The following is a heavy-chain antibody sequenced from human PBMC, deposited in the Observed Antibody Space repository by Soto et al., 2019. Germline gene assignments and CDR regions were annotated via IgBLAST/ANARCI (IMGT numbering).Heavy chain of an antibody. V-gene: IGHV1-18*01. J-gene: IGHJ4*02. Sequence: ASVKVSCKASGYTFTSYGISWVRQAPGQGLEWMGWISAYNGNTNYAQKLQGSVTMTTDTSTSTAYMELRSLRSDDTAVYYCARVKYSSARVGFDYWGQGTLVTVSS. CDR3: ARVKYSSARVGFDY. D-gene: IGHD6-19*01. CDR2: ISAYNGNT. CDR1: GYTFTSYG.